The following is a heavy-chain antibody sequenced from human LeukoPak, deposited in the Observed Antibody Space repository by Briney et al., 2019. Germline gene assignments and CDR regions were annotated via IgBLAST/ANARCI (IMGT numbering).Heavy chain of an antibody. D-gene: IGHD2-15*01. CDR3: ARVVVAATYNWFDP. V-gene: IGHV1-18*01. Sequence: ASVKVSCKTSGYTFTYYGITWVRQAPGQGLEWMGWISTYNGNANYAQKLQGRVTMTTDTSTSTAYMELRSLRSDDTAVYYCARVVVAATYNWFDPWGQGTLVTVSS. CDR2: ISTYNGNA. CDR1: GYTFTYYG. J-gene: IGHJ5*02.